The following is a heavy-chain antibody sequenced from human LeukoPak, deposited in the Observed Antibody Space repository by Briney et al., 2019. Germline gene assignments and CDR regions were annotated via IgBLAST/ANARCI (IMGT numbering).Heavy chain of an antibody. V-gene: IGHV3-74*01. CDR2: ISGDGSST. J-gene: IGHJ4*02. D-gene: IGHD6-19*01. Sequence: GGSLRLSCAASGFILRNNWMHWVRQAPGKGLEWVSRISGDGSSTTYADSVKGRFIISRDNAKNTLYLQMNSLRAEDTALYYCERDIALAGNYLDYWGQGTLVTVSS. CDR3: ERDIALAGNYLDY. CDR1: GFILRNNW.